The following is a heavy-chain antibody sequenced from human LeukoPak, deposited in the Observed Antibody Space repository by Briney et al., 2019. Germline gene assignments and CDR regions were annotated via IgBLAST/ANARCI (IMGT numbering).Heavy chain of an antibody. V-gene: IGHV4-39*01. Sequence: SETLSLTRTVSGGSISSSSYYWGWIRQPPGKGLEWIGSIYYSGNTYYNPSLKSRVTISIDTSKNQFSLNLNSVTAADTAVYYCARHATVTSFTFAYWGQGTLLTVSS. CDR3: ARHATVTSFTFAY. J-gene: IGHJ4*02. CDR2: IYYSGNT. CDR1: GGSISSSSYY. D-gene: IGHD4-17*01.